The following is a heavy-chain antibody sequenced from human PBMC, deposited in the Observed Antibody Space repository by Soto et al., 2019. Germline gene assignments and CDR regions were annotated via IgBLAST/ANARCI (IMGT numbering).Heavy chain of an antibody. CDR3: ARDMRAFDI. CDR1: GGSISSYY. V-gene: IGHV4-59*01. J-gene: IGHJ3*02. CDR2: IYYSGST. Sequence: SETLSLTCTVSGGSISSYYWSWIRQPPGKGLEWIGYIYYSGSTNYNPSLKSRVTISVDTSKNQFSLKLSSVTAADTAAYYCARDMRAFDIWGQGTMVTVSS.